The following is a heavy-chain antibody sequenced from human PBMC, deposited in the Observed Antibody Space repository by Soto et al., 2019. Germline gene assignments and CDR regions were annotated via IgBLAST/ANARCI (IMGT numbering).Heavy chain of an antibody. D-gene: IGHD3-22*01. CDR1: GFTFSTYT. Sequence: GGSLRLSCASSGFTFSTYTMNWVRQAPGKGLEWVSSINGRGNYIYYAESVKGRFTISRDNGKNSLYLQMDRLRPEDTAFYFCAKALYYYDSSPLDHWGQGTLVTVSS. CDR2: INGRGNYI. J-gene: IGHJ4*02. CDR3: AKALYYYDSSPLDH. V-gene: IGHV3-21*04.